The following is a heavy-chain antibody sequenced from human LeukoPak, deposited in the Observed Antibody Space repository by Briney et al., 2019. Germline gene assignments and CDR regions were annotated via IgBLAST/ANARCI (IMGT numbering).Heavy chain of an antibody. CDR3: ARLAGTQYDYAPPDI. Sequence: ASVKVSCTASGYTFTGYYMHWVRQAPGQGLEWMGRINPNSGGTNYAQKFQGRVTMTRDTSISTAYMELSRLRSDDTAVYYCARLAGTQYDYAPPDIWGQGTMVTVSS. V-gene: IGHV1-2*06. D-gene: IGHD3-16*01. CDR2: INPNSGGT. CDR1: GYTFTGYY. J-gene: IGHJ3*02.